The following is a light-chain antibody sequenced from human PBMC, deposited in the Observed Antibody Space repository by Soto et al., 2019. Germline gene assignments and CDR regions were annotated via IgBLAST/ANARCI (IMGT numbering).Light chain of an antibody. CDR2: AAS. J-gene: IGKJ4*01. CDR3: QKYNSAPLT. CDR1: QGISNY. Sequence: DIQMTQSPSTLPASVGARVTITCRASQGISNYLAWYQQKPGKVPKLLIFAASTLHSGVPSRFSCSGSGTHFTLTISSLQPEEGATYYCQKYNSAPLTFGGGTKVDI. V-gene: IGKV1-27*01.